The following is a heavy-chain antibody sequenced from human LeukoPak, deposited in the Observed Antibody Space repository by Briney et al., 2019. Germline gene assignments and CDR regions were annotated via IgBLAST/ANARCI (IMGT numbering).Heavy chain of an antibody. V-gene: IGHV3-53*01. D-gene: IGHD2-15*01. CDR3: AREPLYCSGGSCYLGYFDY. CDR1: GFTFSSYE. CDR2: IYSAGST. J-gene: IGHJ4*02. Sequence: GGSLRLSCAASGFTFSSYEMNWVRQAPGKGLEWVSVIYSAGSTYYADSVKGRFTISRDNSKNTLYLQVNSLRAEDTAVYYCAREPLYCSGGSCYLGYFDYWGQGTLVTVSS.